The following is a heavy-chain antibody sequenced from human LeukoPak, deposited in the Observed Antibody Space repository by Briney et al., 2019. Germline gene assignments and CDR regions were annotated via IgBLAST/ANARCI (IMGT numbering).Heavy chain of an antibody. D-gene: IGHD5-12*01. Sequence: ETLSLTCAVYGGSFSGYYWSWVRQPPGEGRGWMGEINHSGSTNYNPSLKRRVTISVDTSKNQFSLKLSSVTAADTAVYYCARGRARMTRAYFDYWGQGTLVTVSS. CDR3: ARGRARMTRAYFDY. CDR2: INHSGST. CDR1: GGSFSGYY. V-gene: IGHV4-34*01. J-gene: IGHJ4*02.